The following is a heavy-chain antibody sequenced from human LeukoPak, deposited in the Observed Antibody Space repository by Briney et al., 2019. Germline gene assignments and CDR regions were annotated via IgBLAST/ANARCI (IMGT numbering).Heavy chain of an antibody. V-gene: IGHV1-46*01. J-gene: IGHJ6*03. CDR1: RSTFTSYY. CDR3: ARARITIFGVVTTSGYMDV. D-gene: IGHD3-3*01. Sequence: VSVKASCNAARSTFTSYYMHWVRQSPGQGLEWMGIINPSGGSTSYAQKFQGRVTMTSDLSTSTVHMELSSLRSEDTAVYYCARARITIFGVVTTSGYMDVGGKGTTVTVSS. CDR2: INPSGGST.